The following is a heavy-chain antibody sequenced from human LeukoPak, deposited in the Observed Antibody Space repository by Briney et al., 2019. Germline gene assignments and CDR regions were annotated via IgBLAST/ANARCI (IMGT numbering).Heavy chain of an antibody. CDR3: AILGAQLAGYFDY. Sequence: ASVKLSCTASGSTFTGYYMHWVRQAPGQGLEWMGWINPNSGGTNYAQKLQGRVTMTTDTSTSTNYLELRSLRSDDTAVYYCAILGAQLAGYFDYWGQGTLVTVSS. CDR2: INPNSGGT. CDR1: GSTFTGYY. J-gene: IGHJ4*02. V-gene: IGHV1-2*02. D-gene: IGHD6-6*01.